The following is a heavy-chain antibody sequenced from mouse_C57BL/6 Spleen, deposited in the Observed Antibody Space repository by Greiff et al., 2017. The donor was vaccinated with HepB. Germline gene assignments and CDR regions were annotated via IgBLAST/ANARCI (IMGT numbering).Heavy chain of an antibody. V-gene: IGHV1-69*01. D-gene: IGHD2-4*01. CDR3: ARGCYDYPMDY. J-gene: IGHJ4*01. CDR1: GYTFTSYW. Sequence: QVQLQQPGAELVMPGASVKLSCKASGYTFTSYWMHWVKQRPGQGLEWIGEIDPSDSYTNYNQKFKGKSTLTVDKSSSTAYMQLSSLTSEDSAVYYCARGCYDYPMDYWGQGTSVTVSS. CDR2: IDPSDSYT.